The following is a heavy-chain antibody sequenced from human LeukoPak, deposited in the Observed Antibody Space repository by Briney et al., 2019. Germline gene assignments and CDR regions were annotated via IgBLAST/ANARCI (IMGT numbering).Heavy chain of an antibody. Sequence: GGSLRLSCAASGFSFSSYWMSWVRQAPGKGLERVANIKQDGSEKYYVDSAKGRFTISRDNARNSLYLQMNSLRAEDTAVYYCAREKIAYHYDSSGYSDYYYMDVWGKGTTVTISS. CDR2: IKQDGSEK. V-gene: IGHV3-7*01. D-gene: IGHD3-22*01. J-gene: IGHJ6*03. CDR1: GFSFSSYW. CDR3: AREKIAYHYDSSGYSDYYYMDV.